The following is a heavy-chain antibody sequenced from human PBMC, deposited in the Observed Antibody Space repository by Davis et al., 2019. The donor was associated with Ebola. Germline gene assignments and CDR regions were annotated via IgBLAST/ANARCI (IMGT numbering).Heavy chain of an antibody. CDR2: ISAYNGNT. D-gene: IGHD2-2*02. CDR1: GYTFTGYY. V-gene: IGHV1-2*02. Sequence: ASVKVSCKASGYTFTGYYMHWVRQAPGQGLEWMGWISAYNGNTNYAQKLQGRVTMTRDTSISTAYMELSRLRSDDTAVYYCAKPVPATAIPYGMDVWGQGTTVTVSS. CDR3: AKPVPATAIPYGMDV. J-gene: IGHJ6*02.